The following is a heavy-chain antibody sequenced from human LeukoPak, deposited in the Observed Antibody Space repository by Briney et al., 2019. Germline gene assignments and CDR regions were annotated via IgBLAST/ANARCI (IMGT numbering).Heavy chain of an antibody. CDR1: GFTFSSYS. CDR2: ISSSSSYI. D-gene: IGHD5-24*01. Sequence: GGSLRLSCAASGFTFSSYSMNWVRQAPGKGLEWVSSISSSSSYIYYADSVKGRFTISRDNAKNSLYPQMNSLRAEDTAVYYCARDARRDGYNYLYYFDYWGQGTLVTVSS. J-gene: IGHJ4*02. V-gene: IGHV3-21*01. CDR3: ARDARRDGYNYLYYFDY.